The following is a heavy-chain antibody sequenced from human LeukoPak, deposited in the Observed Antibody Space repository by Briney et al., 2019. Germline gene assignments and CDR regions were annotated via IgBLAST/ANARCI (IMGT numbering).Heavy chain of an antibody. J-gene: IGHJ6*04. CDR3: ARSLIVANPLDV. CDR2: ISSSSSYT. Sequence: PGGSLRLSCAASGFTFSDYYMSWIRQAPGKGLEWVSYISSSSSYTNYADSVKGRFTISRDNAKNSLYLQMNSLRAEDTAVYHCARSLIVANPLDVWGKGTTVTVSS. V-gene: IGHV3-11*06. D-gene: IGHD5-12*01. CDR1: GFTFSDYY.